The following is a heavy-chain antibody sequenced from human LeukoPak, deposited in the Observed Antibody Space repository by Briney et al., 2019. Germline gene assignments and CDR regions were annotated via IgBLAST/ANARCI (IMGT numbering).Heavy chain of an antibody. CDR1: GYTFTSYD. V-gene: IGHV1-8*03. Sequence: GASVKVSCKASGYTFTSYDINWVRQATGQGLEWMGWMNPNSGNTGYAQKFQGRVTITRNTSISTAYMELSSLRSEDTAVYYCARDLDSSGYYDGYWGQGTLVTVSS. CDR2: MNPNSGNT. CDR3: ARDLDSSGYYDGY. J-gene: IGHJ4*02. D-gene: IGHD3-22*01.